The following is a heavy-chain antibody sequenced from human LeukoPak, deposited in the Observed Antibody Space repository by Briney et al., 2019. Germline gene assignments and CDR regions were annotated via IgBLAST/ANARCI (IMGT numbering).Heavy chain of an antibody. D-gene: IGHD2-15*01. J-gene: IGHJ4*02. CDR3: AKSRVVDRRGYFDY. V-gene: IGHV3-23*01. Sequence: GDSLRLSCVASGFTFNIYPMTWVRQSPEKGLEWGSTIGTVGDTYYADSVKGRFTISRSDSKNTLYLQMHRLGAEDTAVYYCAKSRVVDRRGYFDYWGQGTLVTVSS. CDR2: IGTVGDT. CDR1: GFTFNIYP.